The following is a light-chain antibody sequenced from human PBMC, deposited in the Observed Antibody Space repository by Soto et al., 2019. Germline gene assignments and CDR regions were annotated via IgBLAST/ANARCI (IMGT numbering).Light chain of an antibody. CDR2: KIS. CDR3: LQLTPFPWT. V-gene: IGKV2-24*01. Sequence: DIGVTRTPLSSPFTLWQPCSMSCMSSRSVVHSDGNTYLSWLQHTTGQTPRLLIYKISNRFSGVPDRFSGSGAGTDFTLKISRVEAEDVGVYYCLQLTPFPWTFGQGTKVDIK. J-gene: IGKJ1*01. CDR1: RSVVHSDGNTY.